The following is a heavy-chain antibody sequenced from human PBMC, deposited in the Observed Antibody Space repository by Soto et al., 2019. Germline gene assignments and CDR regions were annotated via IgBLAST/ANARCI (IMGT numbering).Heavy chain of an antibody. CDR1: GFTFSGSA. CDR3: TRHDKANYYDSSDAGWFDP. CDR2: IRSKANSYAT. J-gene: IGHJ5*02. Sequence: HPGGSLRLSCAASGFTFSGSAMHWVRQASGKGLEWVGRIRSKANSYATAYAASVKGRFTISRDDSKNTAYLQMNSLKTEDTAVYYCTRHDKANYYDSSDAGWFDPWGQGTLVTVSS. V-gene: IGHV3-73*01. D-gene: IGHD3-22*01.